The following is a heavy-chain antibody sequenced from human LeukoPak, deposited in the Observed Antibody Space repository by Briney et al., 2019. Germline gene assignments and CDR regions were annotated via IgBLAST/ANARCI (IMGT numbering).Heavy chain of an antibody. J-gene: IGHJ4*02. CDR2: ISGSGGST. Sequence: TGGSLRLSCAASGFTFSSYWMHWVRQAPGKGLEWVSAISGSGGSTYYADSVKGRFTISRDNSKNTLYLQMNSLRAEDTAVYYCAKNAGDITMIVVVPGFDYWGQGTLVTVSS. D-gene: IGHD3-22*01. V-gene: IGHV3-23*01. CDR1: GFTFSSYW. CDR3: AKNAGDITMIVVVPGFDY.